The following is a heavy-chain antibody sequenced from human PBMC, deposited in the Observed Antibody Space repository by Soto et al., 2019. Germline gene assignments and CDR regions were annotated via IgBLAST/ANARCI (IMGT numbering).Heavy chain of an antibody. V-gene: IGHV4-39*01. CDR3: ATKAGGAIDY. CDR1: GGSISSSSYY. Sequence: QLQLQESGPGLVKPSETLSLTCTVSGGSISSSSYYWGWIRQPPGKGLEWIGSIYYSGSTYYNPSLKSRVTISVDTSRNQFSLKLSSVTAADTAVYYCATKAGGAIDYWGQGTLVTVSS. J-gene: IGHJ4*02. CDR2: IYYSGST.